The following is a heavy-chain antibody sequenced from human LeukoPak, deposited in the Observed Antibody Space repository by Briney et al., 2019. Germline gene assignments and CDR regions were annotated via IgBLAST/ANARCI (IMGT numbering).Heavy chain of an antibody. V-gene: IGHV3-23*01. J-gene: IGHJ4*02. CDR3: AKDFLGSCSGGSCSYFDY. Sequence: GGSLRLSCAASGFTFRNYGMAWVRQAPGKGLEWVSDISGSGERTYYAGSVKGRFTISRDNSKNTLFLQMNSLRAEDTAIYYCAKDFLGSCSGGSCSYFDYWGQGPRSPSPQ. D-gene: IGHD2-15*01. CDR1: GFTFRNYG. CDR2: ISGSGERT.